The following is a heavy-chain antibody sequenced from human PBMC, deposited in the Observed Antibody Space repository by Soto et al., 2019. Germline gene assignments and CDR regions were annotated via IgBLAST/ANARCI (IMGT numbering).Heavy chain of an antibody. CDR2: INPNSGGT. J-gene: IGHJ4*02. CDR3: ARALRYYDILTGYSPVDY. Sequence: ASVKVSCKASGYTCTDYYMHWVRQAPGQGLEWMGWINPNSGGTNYAQKFQGRVTMTRDTSISTAYMELSRLRSDDTAVYYCARALRYYDILTGYSPVDYWGQGTLVTVSS. V-gene: IGHV1-2*02. D-gene: IGHD3-9*01. CDR1: GYTCTDYY.